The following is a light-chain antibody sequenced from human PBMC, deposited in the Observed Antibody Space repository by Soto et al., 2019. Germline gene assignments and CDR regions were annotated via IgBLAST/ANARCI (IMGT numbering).Light chain of an antibody. J-gene: IGKJ3*01. CDR3: QQRSNWL. CDR2: DTS. Sequence: EIVLTQSPATLSLSPGERATLSCRASQSVGNYLNWYQQKPGQAPRLLIYDTSNRATGVPARFSGSGSGTDFTLTISSLEPEAFAVYYCQQRSNWLFGPGTKVDIK. CDR1: QSVGNY. V-gene: IGKV3-11*01.